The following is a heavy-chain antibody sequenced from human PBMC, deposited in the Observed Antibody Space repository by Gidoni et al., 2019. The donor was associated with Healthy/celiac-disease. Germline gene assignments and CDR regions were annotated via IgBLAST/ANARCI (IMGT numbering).Heavy chain of an antibody. V-gene: IGHV4-34*01. D-gene: IGHD3-22*01. CDR1: GGSFSGYY. Sequence: QVQLQQWGAGLLKPSETLSLTCAVYGGSFSGYYWSWIRQPPGKGLEWIGEINHSGSTNYNPSLESRVTISVDTSKNQFSLKLSSVTAADTAVYYCARAYYYDSSGRDAFDIWGQGTMVTVSS. J-gene: IGHJ3*02. CDR3: ARAYYYDSSGRDAFDI. CDR2: INHSGST.